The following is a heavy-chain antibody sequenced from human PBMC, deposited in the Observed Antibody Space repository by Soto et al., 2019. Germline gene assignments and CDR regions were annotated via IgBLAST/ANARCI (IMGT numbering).Heavy chain of an antibody. Sequence: QVQLVQSGAELKKPGSSVKVSCKASGGTFSNYAITWVRQAPGQGLEWLGRIIPIFGTTDYAQKFQGRVTITADESTTTADMELSSRRSDDTAVYYCAKDGGREGYFGNWFDPWGQGTLVTVSS. V-gene: IGHV1-69*15. CDR1: GGTFSNYA. CDR2: IIPIFGTT. D-gene: IGHD2-15*01. J-gene: IGHJ5*02. CDR3: AKDGGREGYFGNWFDP.